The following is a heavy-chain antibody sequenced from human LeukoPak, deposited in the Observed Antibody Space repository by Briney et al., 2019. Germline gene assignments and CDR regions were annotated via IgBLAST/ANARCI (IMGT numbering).Heavy chain of an antibody. Sequence: SETLSLTCTVSGGSISSYYWSWIRQPPGKGLEWIGYIYYSGSTNYNPSLKSRVTISVDTSKNQFSLKLSSVTAADTAVYYCARVANWNDPFDYWGQGTLVTVSS. J-gene: IGHJ4*02. CDR3: ARVANWNDPFDY. CDR2: IYYSGST. V-gene: IGHV4-59*01. CDR1: GGSISSYY. D-gene: IGHD1-20*01.